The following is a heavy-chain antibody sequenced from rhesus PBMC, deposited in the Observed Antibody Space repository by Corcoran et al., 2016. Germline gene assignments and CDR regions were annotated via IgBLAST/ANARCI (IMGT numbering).Heavy chain of an antibody. CDR1: GSCVSRTRPT. D-gene: IGHD3-40*01. CDR3: ARVRPNLNFDY. CDR2: TYYRSKWYN. V-gene: IGHV6-1*01. J-gene: IGHJ4*01. Sequence: QVQLPESGPGLVKPPQTLSLTCVISGSCVSRTRPTWNRTMQSLSSSLEWLGRTYYRSKWYNDYAQSVQNRISINPDTSKNQFSLQLNSVTPEDMAVYYCARVRPNLNFDYWGQGVLVTVSS.